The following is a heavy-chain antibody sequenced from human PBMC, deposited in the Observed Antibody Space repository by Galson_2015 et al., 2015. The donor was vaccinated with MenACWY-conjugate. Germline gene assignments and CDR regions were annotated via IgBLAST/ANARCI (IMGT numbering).Heavy chain of an antibody. V-gene: IGHV1-18*01. J-gene: IGHJ5*01. Sequence: SVKVSCKASGYTFISFAIPWVRQAPGQRLEWMGRIRVSNGDTKFAQRFQDRVSMIADTSTDTAYMELRNLTSDDTALYYCARDSTLFDFADSWGRGSLGTVAS. CDR2: IRVSNGDT. CDR3: ARDSTLFDFADS. D-gene: IGHD3-3*02. CDR1: GYTFISFA.